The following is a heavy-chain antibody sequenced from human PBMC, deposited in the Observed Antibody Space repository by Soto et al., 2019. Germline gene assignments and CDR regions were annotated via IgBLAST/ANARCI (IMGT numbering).Heavy chain of an antibody. D-gene: IGHD5-18*01. CDR1: GFTVSSNY. J-gene: IGHJ4*02. Sequence: EVQLVESGGGVIQPGGSLRLSCAASGFTVSSNYMSWVRQAPGKGLEWVSVIYSGGSTYYADSVKGRFTISRDNSKNTLYLQMNSLRAEDTAVYYCARGGWTSTAMVKGQALLYWGQGTLVTVSS. V-gene: IGHV3-53*01. CDR2: IYSGGST. CDR3: ARGGWTSTAMVKGQALLY.